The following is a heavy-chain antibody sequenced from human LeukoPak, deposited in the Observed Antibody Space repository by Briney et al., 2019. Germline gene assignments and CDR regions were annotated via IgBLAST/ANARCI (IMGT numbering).Heavy chain of an antibody. CDR2: INHSGST. CDR1: GGSFSGYC. J-gene: IGHJ6*03. CDR3: ARDQYGDKAYYYYYYMDV. Sequence: PSETLSLTCAVYGGSFSGYCWSWIRQPPGKGLEWIGGINHSGSTNYNPSLKSRVTISVDTSKNQFSLKLSSVTAADTAVYYCARDQYGDKAYYYYYYMDVWGKGTTVTVSS. V-gene: IGHV4-34*01. D-gene: IGHD4-17*01.